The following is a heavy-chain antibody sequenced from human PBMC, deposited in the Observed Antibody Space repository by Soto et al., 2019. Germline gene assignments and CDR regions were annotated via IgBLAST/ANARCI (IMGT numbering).Heavy chain of an antibody. D-gene: IGHD7-27*01. J-gene: IGHJ3*02. V-gene: IGHV3-74*01. CDR2: INNDGSST. Sequence: GGSLRLSCAASGFTFSSYWMYWVRQAPGKGLVWVSRINNDGSSTTYADSVKGRFTISRDNAKNTLYLQMNSLRAEDTAVYYCARVNWGLTALDIWGQGTMVTVSS. CDR3: ARVNWGLTALDI. CDR1: GFTFSSYW.